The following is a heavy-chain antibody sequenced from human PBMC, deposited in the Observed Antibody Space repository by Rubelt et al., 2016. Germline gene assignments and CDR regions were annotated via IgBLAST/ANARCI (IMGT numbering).Heavy chain of an antibody. CDR3: ALEQGYCSGGTCYSVFDY. J-gene: IGHJ4*02. V-gene: IGHV3-23*04. D-gene: IGHD2-15*01. Sequence: VQLVESGGGLVQPGGSLRLSCAASGFTFSSFVMSWVRHTPGKGLEWVSAISGSGGSTYHADSVKGRFTISRDNSKNTPYLQLHGLGAEDTAVYYCALEQGYCSGGTCYSVFDYWGQGTLVTVSS. CDR2: ISGSGGST. CDR1: GFTFSSFV.